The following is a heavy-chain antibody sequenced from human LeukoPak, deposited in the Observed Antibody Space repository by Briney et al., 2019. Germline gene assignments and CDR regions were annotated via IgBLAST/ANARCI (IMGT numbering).Heavy chain of an antibody. CDR2: VKSDGSNT. J-gene: IGHJ4*02. V-gene: IGHV3-74*01. CDR3: ARDIVSGSGSLDY. Sequence: GGSLRLSCAASRFSFSNYWMHWVRQAPGKGLVWVSRVKSDGSNTSYADSVKGRFTFSRDNAENMLYLQMNTLGAEDTAVYYCARDIVSGSGSLDYWGQGTLVTVSS. D-gene: IGHD3-10*01. CDR1: RFSFSNYW.